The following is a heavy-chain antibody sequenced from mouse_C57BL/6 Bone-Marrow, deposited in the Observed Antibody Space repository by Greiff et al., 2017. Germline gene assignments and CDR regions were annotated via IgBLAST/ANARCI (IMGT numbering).Heavy chain of an antibody. V-gene: IGHV1-81*01. D-gene: IGHD1-1*01. CDR2: IYPRSGNT. Sequence: VKLQESGAELARPGASVKLSCKASGYTFTSYGISWVKQRTGQGLEWIGEIYPRSGNTYYNEKFKGKATLTADKSSSTAYMELRSLTSEDSAVYFCASSPYYYYGLYYAMDYWGQGTSVTVSS. J-gene: IGHJ4*01. CDR1: GYTFTSYG. CDR3: ASSPYYYYGLYYAMDY.